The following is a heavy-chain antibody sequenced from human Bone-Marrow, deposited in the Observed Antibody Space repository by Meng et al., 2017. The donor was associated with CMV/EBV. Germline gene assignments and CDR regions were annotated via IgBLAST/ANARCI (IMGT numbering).Heavy chain of an antibody. J-gene: IGHJ6*02. CDR2: INHSGST. V-gene: IGHV4-34*01. CDR1: GVSFSGYY. D-gene: IGHD3-10*01. Sequence: GSLRLSCAVYGVSFSGYYWSWIRQPPGKGLEWIGEINHSGSTNYNPSLKSRVTISVDTSKNQFSLKLSPVTAADTAVYYCARGRERYGSGSYRGSRYYYYYYGMDVWGQGTTVTVSS. CDR3: ARGRERYGSGSYRGSRYYYYYYGMDV.